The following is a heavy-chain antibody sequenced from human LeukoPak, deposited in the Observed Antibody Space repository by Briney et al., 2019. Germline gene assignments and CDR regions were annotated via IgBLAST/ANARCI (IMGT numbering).Heavy chain of an antibody. Sequence: GGSLRLSCAASGFTFGDYAMSWVRQAPGKGLEWVCFIRSKAYGGTTEYAASVTGRFTISRDDSKTIAHLHINSLNTEDTAVYYCTREAVAGTPGYFDYWGQGTLVTVSS. J-gene: IGHJ4*02. V-gene: IGHV3-49*04. CDR2: IRSKAYGGTT. CDR1: GFTFGDYA. CDR3: TREAVAGTPGYFDY. D-gene: IGHD6-19*01.